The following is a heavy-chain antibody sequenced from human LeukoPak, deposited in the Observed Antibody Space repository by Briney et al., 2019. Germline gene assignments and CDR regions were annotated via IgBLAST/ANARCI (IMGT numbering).Heavy chain of an antibody. Sequence: PGGSLRLSCAASGFTFDDYAMHWVRQAPGKGLEWVSGISWNSGSIGYADSVKGRFTISRDNAKNSLYLQMNSLRAEYMALYYCAKGGGDTAMGNDAFDIWGQGTMVTVSS. D-gene: IGHD5-18*01. CDR3: AKGGGDTAMGNDAFDI. CDR1: GFTFDDYA. V-gene: IGHV3-9*03. CDR2: ISWNSGSI. J-gene: IGHJ3*02.